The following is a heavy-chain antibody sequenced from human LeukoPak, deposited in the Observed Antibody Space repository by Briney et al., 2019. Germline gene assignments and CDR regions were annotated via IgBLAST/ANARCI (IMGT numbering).Heavy chain of an antibody. CDR2: ISAYNGNT. V-gene: IGHV1-18*04. D-gene: IGHD6-19*01. J-gene: IGHJ1*01. Sequence: ASVKVSCKASGYTFTSYGISWVRQAPGQGLEWMGWISAYNGNTNYAQKLQGRVTMTTDTATSTAYMELRSLRSDDTAVYYCARSGGSGWYSTGYFQHWGQGTLVTVSS. CDR1: GYTFTSYG. CDR3: ARSGGSGWYSTGYFQH.